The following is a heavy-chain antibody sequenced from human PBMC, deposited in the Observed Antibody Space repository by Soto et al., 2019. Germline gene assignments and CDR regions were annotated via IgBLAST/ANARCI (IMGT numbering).Heavy chain of an antibody. CDR2: INTDNDNT. D-gene: IGHD2-21*02. CDR1: GYTFTNYA. V-gene: IGHV1-3*04. CDR3: ARETYSYCGGDCYSYYFDY. Sequence: GASVKVSCKASGYTFTNYAIHWVRQAPGQRLEWMGWINTDNDNTKYSQKFHGKVTITRDTSASTAYMELSSLRSEDTAVYYCARETYSYCGGDCYSYYFDYWGQGTQVTVSS. J-gene: IGHJ4*02.